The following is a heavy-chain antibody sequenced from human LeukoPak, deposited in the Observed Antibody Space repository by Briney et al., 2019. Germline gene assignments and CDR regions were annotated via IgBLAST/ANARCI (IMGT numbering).Heavy chain of an antibody. J-gene: IGHJ4*02. Sequence: ASVKVSCKASGYSLTSHAIHWARQAPGQRLEWMGWINTGNGNTKYSQKFQGRVTITRDTSANTAYTELSSLRSEDTAVYYCARERGGTYYDYWGQGTLVTVSS. CDR2: INTGNGNT. V-gene: IGHV1-3*04. D-gene: IGHD1-26*01. CDR1: GYSLTSHA. CDR3: ARERGGTYYDY.